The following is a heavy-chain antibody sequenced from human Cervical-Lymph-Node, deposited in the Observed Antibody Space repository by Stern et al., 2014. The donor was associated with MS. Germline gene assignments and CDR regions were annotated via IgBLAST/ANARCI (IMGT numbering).Heavy chain of an antibody. CDR1: GYTFTRYG. CDR2: SNAGHGNT. D-gene: IGHD5-18*01. J-gene: IGHJ4*02. CDR3: ARGGGGYSYGLDY. Sequence: QLVQSGAEVRKPGASVKVSCKASGYTFTRYGIHWVRQAPGQRLEWMGWSNAGHGNTKYSQEFQCRVTITRDTSASTAYMELGSLRSEDMAVYYCARGGGGYSYGLDYWGQGTLVTVSS. V-gene: IGHV1-3*02.